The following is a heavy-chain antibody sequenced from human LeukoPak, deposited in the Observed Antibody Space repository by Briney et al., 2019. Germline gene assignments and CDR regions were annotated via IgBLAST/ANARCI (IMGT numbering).Heavy chain of an antibody. CDR1: GSTFSSYS. V-gene: IGHV3-48*01. CDR3: ARKGSSWYLDY. Sequence: GGSLRLSCAASGSTFSSYSMNWVRQAPGKGLEWVSYISGSSRTIYYADSVKGRFTISRDNAKNSLYLQMNSLRAEDTAVYYCARKGSSWYLDYWGQGTLVTVSS. J-gene: IGHJ4*02. D-gene: IGHD6-13*01. CDR2: ISGSSRTI.